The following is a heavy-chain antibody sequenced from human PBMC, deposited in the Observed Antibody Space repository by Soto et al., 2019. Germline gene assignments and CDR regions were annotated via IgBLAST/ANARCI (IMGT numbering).Heavy chain of an antibody. CDR3: ARADGYAFDY. CDR2: IYYSGST. V-gene: IGHV4-30-4*01. J-gene: IGHJ4*02. CDR1: GGSISSAAYY. D-gene: IGHD2-2*01. Sequence: QVQLQESGPGLVKPSETLSLTCTVSGGSISSAAYYWSWVRQPPGKGLEWIGYIYYSGSTYYNPSLKXXVXTXXDTSNNQVALKLSSVTAADTAVYYCARADGYAFDYRGQGTLVTVSS.